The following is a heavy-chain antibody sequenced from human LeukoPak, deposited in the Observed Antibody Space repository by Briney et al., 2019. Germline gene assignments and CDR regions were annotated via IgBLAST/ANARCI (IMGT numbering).Heavy chain of an antibody. Sequence: PSETLSLTCSVSDGSIRAYYWSWIRQSPGQGLEWIGNIYYRGDINYNPSLKSRVIISIDTSKSQFSLKVTSLTAADTAVYYCATNKDWAEADWGQGTLVIVSS. CDR3: ATNKDWAEAD. D-gene: IGHD3/OR15-3a*01. J-gene: IGHJ4*02. CDR2: IYYRGDI. V-gene: IGHV4-59*03. CDR1: DGSIRAYY.